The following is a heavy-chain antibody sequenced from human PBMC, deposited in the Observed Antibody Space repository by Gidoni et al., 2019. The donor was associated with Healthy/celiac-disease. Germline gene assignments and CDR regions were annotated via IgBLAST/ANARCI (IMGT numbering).Heavy chain of an antibody. CDR2: IYYSGST. Sequence: QVQLQESGPGLVKPSQTLSHTCIVLGAPLSSGGSYCGWLRQHPGTGLEWIGYIYYSGSTYYHPSLKGRVTISVDTSKNQFSLKLSSVTAADTAVYYCARGRFGDPGMDVWGQGTTVTVSS. CDR3: ARGRFGDPGMDV. V-gene: IGHV4-31*03. J-gene: IGHJ6*02. CDR1: GAPLSSGGSY. D-gene: IGHD3-10*01.